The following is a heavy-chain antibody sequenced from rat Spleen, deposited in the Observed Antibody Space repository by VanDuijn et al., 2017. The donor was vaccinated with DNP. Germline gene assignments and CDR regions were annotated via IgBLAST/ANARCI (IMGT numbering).Heavy chain of an antibody. J-gene: IGHJ3*01. CDR2: ISSGGST. V-gene: IGHV2S12*01. Sequence: QVQLKESGPGLVQPSQTLSLTCTVSGFSLTSYGVSWVRQPPGKGLEWIAAISSGGSTYYNSALKSRLSISRDTSKSQVFLKMNSLQTEDTAIYFCTRDWIRGPFAYWGQGTLVTVSS. CDR1: GFSLTSYG. CDR3: TRDWIRGPFAY. D-gene: IGHD4-3*01.